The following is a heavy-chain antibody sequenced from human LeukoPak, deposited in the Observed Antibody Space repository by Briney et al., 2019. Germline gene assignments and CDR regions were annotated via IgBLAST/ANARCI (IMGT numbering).Heavy chain of an antibody. D-gene: IGHD5-12*01. Sequence: SQTLSLTCAISGDSVSTNNAAWNWIRQSPSRGLEWLGRTYYRSNWYNDYAVSVKSRITVNPDTSKNQFSLHLNSVTPEDTAVYFCARGFGRSGYDFDYWGQGTLVTVSS. J-gene: IGHJ4*02. CDR1: GDSVSTNNAA. CDR3: ARGFGRSGYDFDY. CDR2: TYYRSNWYN. V-gene: IGHV6-1*01.